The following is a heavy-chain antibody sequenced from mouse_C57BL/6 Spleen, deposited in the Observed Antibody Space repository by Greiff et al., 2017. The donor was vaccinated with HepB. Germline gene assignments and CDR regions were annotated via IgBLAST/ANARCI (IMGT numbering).Heavy chain of an antibody. CDR3: ARSFITTVVRAMDY. CDR2: IWSGGST. CDR1: GFSLTSYG. V-gene: IGHV2-2*01. J-gene: IGHJ4*01. D-gene: IGHD1-1*01. Sequence: QVHVKQSGPGLVQPSQSLSITCTVSGFSLTSYGVHWVRQSPGKGLEWLGVIWSGGSTDYNAAFISRLSISKDNSKSQVFFKMNSLQADDTAIYYCARSFITTVVRAMDYWGQGTSVTVSS.